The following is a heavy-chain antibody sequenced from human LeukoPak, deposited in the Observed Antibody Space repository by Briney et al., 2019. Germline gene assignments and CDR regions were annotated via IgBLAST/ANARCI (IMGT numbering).Heavy chain of an antibody. CDR1: GFTFSRYT. CDR2: ISSTGDYI. J-gene: IGHJ5*02. CDR3: AREARVGNWFDP. V-gene: IGHV3-21*01. D-gene: IGHD3-10*01. Sequence: PGGSLRLSCAASGFTFSRYTMNWVRQAPGMGLEWVSSISSTGDYIYYADSGKGRFTISRDNAKNSLYLQTNSLRAEDTAVYYCAREARVGNWFDPWGQGTLVTVSS.